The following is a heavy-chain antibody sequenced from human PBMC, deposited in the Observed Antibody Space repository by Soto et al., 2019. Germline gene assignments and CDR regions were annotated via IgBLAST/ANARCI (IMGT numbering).Heavy chain of an antibody. V-gene: IGHV3-48*02. Sequence: EAQLVESGGGLVQPGGSLRLSCAASGFTLSSYSMNWVRQAPGKGLEWVSYISSHSSTIYYAYSVKGRFTISRDNALNSLYLQMNSLRDEDSAVYYCARDGLEWALPGFDCWGQGTLVTVSS. D-gene: IGHD1-26*01. CDR1: GFTLSSYS. CDR2: ISSHSSTI. CDR3: ARDGLEWALPGFDC. J-gene: IGHJ4*02.